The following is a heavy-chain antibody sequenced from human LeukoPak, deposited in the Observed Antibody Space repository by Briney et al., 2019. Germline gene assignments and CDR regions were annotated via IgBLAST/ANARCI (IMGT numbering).Heavy chain of an antibody. Sequence: GGSLRLSCAASGFTFSSYSMNWVRQAPGKGLEWVSSISSSSSYIYYADSVKGRFTISRDNAKNSLYLQMNSLRAEDTAVYYCARASVRRGYYFDYWGQGTLVTVSS. CDR2: ISSSSSYI. CDR1: GFTFSSYS. CDR3: ARASVRRGYYFDY. V-gene: IGHV3-21*01. J-gene: IGHJ4*02.